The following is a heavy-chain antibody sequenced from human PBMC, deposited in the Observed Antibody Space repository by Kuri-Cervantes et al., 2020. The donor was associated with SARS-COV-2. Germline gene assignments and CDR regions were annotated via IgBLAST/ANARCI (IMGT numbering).Heavy chain of an antibody. V-gene: IGHV4-39*07. CDR2: IYHSGST. CDR3: ARVPATGPVAGGFDS. Sequence: SETLSLTCTVSGGSISSSSYYWGWIRQPPGKGLEWIGSIYHSGSTYCNPSLKSRVTISVDTSKNQFSLKVNSVTAADTAMYYCARVPATGPVAGGFDSWGLGTLVTVSS. J-gene: IGHJ4*02. D-gene: IGHD2-21*01. CDR1: GGSISSSSYY.